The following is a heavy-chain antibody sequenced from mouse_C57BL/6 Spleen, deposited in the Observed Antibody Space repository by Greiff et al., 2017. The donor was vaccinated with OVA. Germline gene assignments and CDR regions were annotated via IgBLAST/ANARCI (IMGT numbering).Heavy chain of an antibody. Sequence: EVMLVESGGGLVQPGGSLSLSCAASGFTFTDYYMSWVRQPPGKALEWLGFIRNKANGYTTEYSASGKGRFNMSRDNYQRIICLQMNALRAEDSATYYCASYERALDYWGQGTTLTVSS. V-gene: IGHV7-3*01. D-gene: IGHD3-1*01. CDR3: ASYERALDY. CDR1: GFTFTDYY. J-gene: IGHJ2*01. CDR2: IRNKANGYTT.